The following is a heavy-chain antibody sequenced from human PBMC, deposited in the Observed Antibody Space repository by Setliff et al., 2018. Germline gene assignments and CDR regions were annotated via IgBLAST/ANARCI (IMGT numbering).Heavy chain of an antibody. CDR1: GYNFITFG. Sequence: ASVKVSCKTSGYNFITFGVNWVRQVPGQGFEWMGWISPYNGDADYAQKFQGRVTLTTDTSTGTAYMELRALSSDDTAIYYCTRGRGPRVVVAVPLDFWGQGTLVTSPQ. CDR2: ISPYNGDA. D-gene: IGHD2-15*01. V-gene: IGHV1-18*01. J-gene: IGHJ4*02. CDR3: TRGRGPRVVVAVPLDF.